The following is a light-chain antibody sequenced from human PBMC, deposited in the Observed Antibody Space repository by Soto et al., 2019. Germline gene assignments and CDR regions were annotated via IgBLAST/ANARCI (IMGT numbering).Light chain of an antibody. CDR3: QQYNNWPRT. J-gene: IGKJ1*01. CDR1: QSVSSD. V-gene: IGKV3-15*01. Sequence: EIVMTQSPATLSVSPGERATLSCRASQSVSSDLAWYHQKPGQAPRLLIYGASTRATGIPATFSGRGSGTEFTLTINSLQSEDLAVYYCQQYNNWPRTFGPGTKVEIK. CDR2: GAS.